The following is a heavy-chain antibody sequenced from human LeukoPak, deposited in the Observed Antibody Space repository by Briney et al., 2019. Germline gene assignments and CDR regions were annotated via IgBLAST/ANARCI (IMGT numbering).Heavy chain of an antibody. V-gene: IGHV3-48*01. CDR1: GFTFSSYS. D-gene: IGHD2-21*02. Sequence: GGSLRLSCAASGFTFSSYSMNWIRQAPGKGLEWVSYISSSSSTIYYADSVKGRFTISRDNSKNTLYLQMNSLRAEDTAVYYCAKDFEVTPYYFDYWGQGTLVTVSS. J-gene: IGHJ4*02. CDR3: AKDFEVTPYYFDY. CDR2: ISSSSSTI.